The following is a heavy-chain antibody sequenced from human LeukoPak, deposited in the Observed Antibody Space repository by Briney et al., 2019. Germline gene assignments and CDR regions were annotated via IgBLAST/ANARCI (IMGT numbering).Heavy chain of an antibody. CDR3: ARAVTIAPYYYYYMDV. CDR1: GYTFTGYY. V-gene: IGHV1-2*02. Sequence: GASVKVSCKTSGYTFTGYYMHWVRQAPGQGLEWMGWINPNSGGTNYAQKCQGRVNMTRDTSISTAYMELSRLRSDDTAVYYCARAVTIAPYYYYYMDVWGKGTTVTISS. J-gene: IGHJ6*03. D-gene: IGHD3-9*01. CDR2: INPNSGGT.